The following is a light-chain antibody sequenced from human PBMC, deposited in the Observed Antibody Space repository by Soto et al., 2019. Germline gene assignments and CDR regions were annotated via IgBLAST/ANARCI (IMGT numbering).Light chain of an antibody. CDR3: SSFTRSITYV. J-gene: IGLJ1*01. CDR1: SSDVGGYNS. Sequence: QSALTQPASVSGSPGQSITISCTGTSSDVGGYNSVSWYRQDPGKAPKLMIYDVTNRPSGVSNRFSGSKSGNTASLTISGLQAEDEADYYCSSFTRSITYVFGTGTKVT. V-gene: IGLV2-14*01. CDR2: DVT.